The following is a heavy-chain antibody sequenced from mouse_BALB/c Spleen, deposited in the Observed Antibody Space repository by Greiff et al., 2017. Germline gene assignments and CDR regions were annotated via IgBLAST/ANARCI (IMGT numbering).Heavy chain of an antibody. J-gene: IGHJ3*01. CDR1: GYTFTSYY. CDR3: TRSGGYDYTFAY. CDR2: INPSNGGT. D-gene: IGHD2-4*01. Sequence: QVHVKQPGAELVKPGASVKLSCKASGYTFTSYYMYWVKQRPGQGLEWIGGINPSNGGTNFNEKFKSKATLTVDKSSSTAYMQLSSLTSEDSAVYYCTRSGGYDYTFAYWGQGTLVTVSA. V-gene: IGHV1S81*02.